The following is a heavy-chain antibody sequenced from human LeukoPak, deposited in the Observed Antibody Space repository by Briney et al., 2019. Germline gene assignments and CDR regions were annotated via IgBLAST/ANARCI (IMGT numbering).Heavy chain of an antibody. CDR1: GDSISTSSYY. CDR3: ARHRSGSYYWGKMDNWFDP. D-gene: IGHD1-26*01. Sequence: SETLSLTCTVSGDSISTSSYYWGWIRQPPGKGLEWIGSVFFSGNTYYEPSLKSRVTISVDTSKNQFSLKLSSVTAADTAVYYCARHRSGSYYWGKMDNWFDPWGQGTLVTVSS. CDR2: VFFSGNT. J-gene: IGHJ5*02. V-gene: IGHV4-39*01.